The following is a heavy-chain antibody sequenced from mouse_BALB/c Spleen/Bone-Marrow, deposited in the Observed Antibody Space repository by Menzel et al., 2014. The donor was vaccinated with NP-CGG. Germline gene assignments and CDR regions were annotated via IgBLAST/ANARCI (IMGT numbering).Heavy chain of an antibody. CDR3: ARCGYYGFLHY. D-gene: IGHD1-1*01. J-gene: IGHJ2*01. V-gene: IGHV4-1*02. CDR2: INPDSSTI. CDR1: GFDFSRYW. Sequence: AASGFDFSRYWMSWVRQAPGKGLEWIGEINPDSSTINYTPSLKDKFIISRDNAKNTLDLQMSRVRSEDAGLYYCARCGYYGFLHYWGQGTTLTVSS.